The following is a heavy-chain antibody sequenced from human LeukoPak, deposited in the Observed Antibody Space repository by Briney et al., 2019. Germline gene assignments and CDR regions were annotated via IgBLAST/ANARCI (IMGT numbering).Heavy chain of an antibody. CDR1: GGTFSSYA. CDR2: IIPIFGTA. V-gene: IGHV1-69*05. CDR3: ARDREYYYDSSGYYYHDY. D-gene: IGHD3-22*01. Sequence: SVKVSCKASGGTFSSYAISWVRQAPGQGLEWMGRIIPIFGTANYAQKFQGRVTITTDESTSTAYMELSSLRSEDTAVYYRARDREYYYDSSGYYYHDYWGQGTLVTVSS. J-gene: IGHJ4*02.